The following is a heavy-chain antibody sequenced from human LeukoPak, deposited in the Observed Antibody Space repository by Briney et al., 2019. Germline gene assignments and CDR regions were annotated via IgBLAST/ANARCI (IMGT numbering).Heavy chain of an antibody. CDR3: ASLYCSSNSCYLMGYGMDV. CDR1: GGSISSSSYY. J-gene: IGHJ6*02. CDR2: IYYSGST. V-gene: IGHV4-39*01. Sequence: SETLSLTCTVSGGSISSSSYYWGWIRQPPGKGLEWIGSIYYSGSTYYNPSLKSRVTISVDTSKNQFSLKLSSVTAADTAVYYCASLYCSSNSCYLMGYGMDVWGRGTTVTVSS. D-gene: IGHD2-2*01.